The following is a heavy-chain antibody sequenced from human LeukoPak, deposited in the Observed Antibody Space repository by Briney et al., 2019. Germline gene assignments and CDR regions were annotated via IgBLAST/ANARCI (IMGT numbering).Heavy chain of an antibody. CDR2: IKEDGSEK. V-gene: IGHV3-7*05. CDR1: ELTFSSYW. D-gene: IGHD6-19*01. Sequence: GGSLRLSCAASELTFSSYWMSWVRQAPGKGLEWVANIKEDGSEKIHVDSVKGRFTISRDNSKNTLYLQMNSLRAEDTAVYYCAKSRGIAVFDYWGQGTLVTVSS. CDR3: AKSRGIAVFDY. J-gene: IGHJ4*02.